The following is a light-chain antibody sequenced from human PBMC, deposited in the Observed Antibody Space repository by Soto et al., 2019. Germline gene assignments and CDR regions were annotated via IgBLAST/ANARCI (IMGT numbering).Light chain of an antibody. J-gene: IGKJ5*01. CDR2: GAS. CDR3: QQYSNWPRT. V-gene: IGKV3-15*01. CDR1: QSVSSK. Sequence: DIGLTQCPGPLSLSPVEIAPLSYRASQSVSSKVVWYQQKPGQAPSLLIYGASTRATGVPARFSGSGSGTEFTLTISSLQSEDFAVYFCQQYSNWPRTFGQGT.